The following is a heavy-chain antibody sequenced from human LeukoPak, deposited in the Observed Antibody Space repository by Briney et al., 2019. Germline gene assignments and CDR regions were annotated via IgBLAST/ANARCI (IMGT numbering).Heavy chain of an antibody. CDR1: GFSFNKYG. Sequence: PGGSLRPSCAASGFSFNKYGMHWVRQAPGKGLEWVAFIRNDGSRKYYRESVKGRFTISRDNAKDTVYLQMNSLREDETAVYYCAKDVLVVGGEDYHYGMDVWGQGTTVIVSS. J-gene: IGHJ6*02. CDR3: AKDVLVVGGEDYHYGMDV. D-gene: IGHD1-26*01. V-gene: IGHV3-30*02. CDR2: IRNDGSRK.